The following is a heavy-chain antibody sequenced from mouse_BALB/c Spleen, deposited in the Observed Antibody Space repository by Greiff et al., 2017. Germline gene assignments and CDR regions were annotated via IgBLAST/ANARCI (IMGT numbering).Heavy chain of an antibody. D-gene: IGHD2-14*01. J-gene: IGHJ4*01. V-gene: IGHV1-69*02. CDR3: ARGDRYGAMDY. CDR1: GYTFTSYW. Sequence: QVQLKQPGAELVKPGASVKLSCKASGYTFTSYWMHWVKQRPGQGLEWIGEIDPSDSYTNYNQKFKGKATLTVDKSSSTAYMQLSSLTSEDSAVYYCARGDRYGAMDYWGQGTSVTVSS. CDR2: IDPSDSYT.